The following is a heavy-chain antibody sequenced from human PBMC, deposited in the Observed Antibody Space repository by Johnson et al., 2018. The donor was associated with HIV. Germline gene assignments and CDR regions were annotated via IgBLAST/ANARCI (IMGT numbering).Heavy chain of an antibody. V-gene: IGHV3-20*04. CDR2: INWNGGRT. Sequence: VQLVESGGGVVRPGGSLRLSCAASGFIFDDYGMSWVRQAPGKGLEWVSGINWNGGRTGYAASVKGRITISRDNAKNSLYLQMNSLRAEDMALYYCAKFPYTAMASDAFDIWGQGTLVTVSS. CDR1: GFIFDDYG. D-gene: IGHD5-18*01. J-gene: IGHJ3*02. CDR3: AKFPYTAMASDAFDI.